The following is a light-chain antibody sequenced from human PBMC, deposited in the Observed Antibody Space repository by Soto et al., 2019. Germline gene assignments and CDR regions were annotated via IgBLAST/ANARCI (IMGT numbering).Light chain of an antibody. CDR1: SSDVGGYNY. CDR3: SSYAASNNFYFV. J-gene: IGLJ3*02. CDR2: EVT. V-gene: IGLV2-8*01. Sequence: QSALTQPPSASGSPGQSVTISCTGTSSDVGGYNYVSWYQQYPGRAPKLMIYEVTKRPSGVPDRFSGSKSGNTASLTVSGLLAVDEADYSCSSYAASNNFYFVFGGGTQLTLL.